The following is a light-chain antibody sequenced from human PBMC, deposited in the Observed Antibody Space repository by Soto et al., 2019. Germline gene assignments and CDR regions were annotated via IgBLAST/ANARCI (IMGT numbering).Light chain of an antibody. J-gene: IGLJ1*01. V-gene: IGLV2-14*01. CDR3: SSYSATNTLV. CDR1: SSDVGDYPY. CDR2: EVT. Sequence: QYALTQPASVSLSPGHSITISCTGTSSDVGDYPYVSWYQQHPGKVPKLIIYEVTNRPSGVTSRFSGSKSENTASLTISGLQAEDEADYYCSSYSATNTLVFGSGTKVTVL.